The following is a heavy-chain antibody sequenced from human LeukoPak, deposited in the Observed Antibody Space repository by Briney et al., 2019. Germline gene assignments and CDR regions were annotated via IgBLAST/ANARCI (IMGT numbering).Heavy chain of an antibody. V-gene: IGHV3-23*01. CDR1: GFTFSDYA. Sequence: RTGGSLRLSCAASGFTFSDYAMNWVRQALGRGLEWVSTISYSGGNTYYADPVKGRFTISRDNSKNTLYLQMNSLRAEDTAIYNCAKARYCSGGTCPEWFDPWGQGTLVTVSP. J-gene: IGHJ5*02. CDR3: AKARYCSGGTCPEWFDP. D-gene: IGHD2-15*01. CDR2: ISYSGGNT.